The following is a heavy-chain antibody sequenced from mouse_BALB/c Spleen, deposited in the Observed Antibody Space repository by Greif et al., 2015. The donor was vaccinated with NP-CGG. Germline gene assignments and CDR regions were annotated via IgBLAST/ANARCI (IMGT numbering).Heavy chain of an antibody. V-gene: IGHV1-82*01. J-gene: IGHJ2*01. CDR2: IYPGDGDT. Sequence: QVQLQQPGPELVKPGASVKISCKASGYAFSSSWMNWVKQRPGQGLEWIGRIYPGDGDTNYNGKFKGKATLTADKSSSTAYMQLSSLTSVDSAVYFCARSNYGSSYDYWGQGTTLTVSS. D-gene: IGHD1-1*01. CDR3: ARSNYGSSYDY. CDR1: GYAFSSSW.